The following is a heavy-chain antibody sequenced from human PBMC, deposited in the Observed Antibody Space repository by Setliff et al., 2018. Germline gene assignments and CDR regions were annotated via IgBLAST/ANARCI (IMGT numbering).Heavy chain of an antibody. CDR2: IYYSVST. V-gene: IGHV4-59*01. CDR1: GGSISSYY. CDR3: ARLRGAFDY. Sequence: SETLSLTCTVSGGSISSYYWSWIRQPPGKRLEWIGYIYYSVSTNYNPSLESRVTISVDTSKNQFSLRLNSATAADTAVYYCARLRGAFDYWGQGTLVTVS. J-gene: IGHJ4*02. D-gene: IGHD3-16*01.